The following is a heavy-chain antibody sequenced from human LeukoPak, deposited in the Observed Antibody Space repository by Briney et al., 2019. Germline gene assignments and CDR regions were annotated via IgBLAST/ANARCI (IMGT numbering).Heavy chain of an antibody. J-gene: IGHJ4*02. CDR2: ISAYNGNT. CDR3: ARLRYCSGGSCYGVDY. D-gene: IGHD2-15*01. V-gene: IGHV1-18*01. Sequence: ASVTVSCKASGYTFTSYGISWVRQAPGQGLEWMGWISAYNGNTNYAQKLQGRVTMTTDTSTSTAYMELRSLRSDDTAVYYCARLRYCSGGSCYGVDYWGQGTLVTVSS. CDR1: GYTFTSYG.